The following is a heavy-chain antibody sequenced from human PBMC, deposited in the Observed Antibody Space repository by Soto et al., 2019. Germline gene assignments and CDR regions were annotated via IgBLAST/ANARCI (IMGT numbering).Heavy chain of an antibody. CDR1: VYTFTSYA. CDR2: INAGNGNT. Sequence: GASVKVSCKASVYTFTSYAMHWVRQAPGQRLEWMGCINAGNGNTKYSQNFQGRVTITRDTSASTAYMELSSLRSEDTAVYYCARPFYYDSSGWDIWGQGTMVTVSS. D-gene: IGHD3-22*01. V-gene: IGHV1-3*01. J-gene: IGHJ3*02. CDR3: ARPFYYDSSGWDI.